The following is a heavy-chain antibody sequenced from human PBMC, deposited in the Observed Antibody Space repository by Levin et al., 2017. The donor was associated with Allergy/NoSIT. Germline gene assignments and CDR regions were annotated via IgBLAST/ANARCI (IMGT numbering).Heavy chain of an antibody. V-gene: IGHV3-13*01. D-gene: IGHD2-15*01. CDR1: GFTFSTPD. Sequence: LSLTCAASGFTFSTPDMHWVRQGTGKRLEWVSSIGTAFDTYYAGSVKGRFTISRDNARNSLYLQMNSLSAGDTAVYYCAREHKDCDAFDVWGQGTVVSVSS. J-gene: IGHJ3*01. CDR2: IGTAFDT. CDR3: AREHKDCDAFDV.